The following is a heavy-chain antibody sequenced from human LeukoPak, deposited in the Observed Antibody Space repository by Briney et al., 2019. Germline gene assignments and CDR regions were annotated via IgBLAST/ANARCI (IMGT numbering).Heavy chain of an antibody. CDR1: GFTFSSYS. J-gene: IGHJ5*02. Sequence: GGSLRLSWAASGFTFSSYSMNWVRQAPGKGLEWVSSISSSSSYIYYADSVKGRFTISRDNAKNSLYLQMNSLRAEDTAVYYCAREEVDFWSGYSHNWFDPWGQGTLVTVSS. CDR2: ISSSSSYI. D-gene: IGHD3-3*01. V-gene: IGHV3-21*01. CDR3: AREEVDFWSGYSHNWFDP.